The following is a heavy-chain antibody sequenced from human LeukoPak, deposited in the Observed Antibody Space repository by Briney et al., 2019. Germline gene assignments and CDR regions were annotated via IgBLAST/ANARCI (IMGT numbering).Heavy chain of an antibody. V-gene: IGHV1-18*01. CDR3: ARDRRIAAATDY. D-gene: IGHD6-13*01. CDR1: GYTFTSYG. J-gene: IGHJ4*02. Sequence: ASVKVSCKASGYTFTSYGISWVRQAPGQGLEWMGWISAYNGNTNYAQKLRGRVTMTTDTSTGTAYMELRSLRSDDTAVYYCARDRRIAAATDYWGQGTLVTVSS. CDR2: ISAYNGNT.